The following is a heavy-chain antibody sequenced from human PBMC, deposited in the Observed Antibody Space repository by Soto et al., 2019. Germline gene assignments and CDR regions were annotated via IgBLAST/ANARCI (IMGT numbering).Heavy chain of an antibody. CDR2: FDPEDGET. J-gene: IGHJ3*02. CDR1: GYTLTELS. V-gene: IGHV1-24*01. CDR3: ATVYTAMVLGAFDI. D-gene: IGHD5-18*01. Sequence: ASVKVSCKVSGYTLTELSMHWARQAPGKGLERMGGFDPEDGETIYAQKFQGRVTMTEDTSTDTAYMELSSLRSEDTAVYYCATVYTAMVLGAFDIWGQGTMVTVSS.